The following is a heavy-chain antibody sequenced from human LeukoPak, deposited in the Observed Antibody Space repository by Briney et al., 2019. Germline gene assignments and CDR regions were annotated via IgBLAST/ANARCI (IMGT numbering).Heavy chain of an antibody. CDR2: INHSGST. D-gene: IGHD6-13*01. CDR1: GGSFSGYY. J-gene: IGHJ6*03. CDR3: AREAGGSWYPYYYYMDV. Sequence: PSETLSLTCAVYGGSFSGYYWSWIRQPPGKGLEWIWEINHSGSTNYNPALKRGGTISVGTSKNQFYLKLSPVTAPDTAVYYCAREAGGSWYPYYYYMDVWGKGTTVTVSS. V-gene: IGHV4-34*01.